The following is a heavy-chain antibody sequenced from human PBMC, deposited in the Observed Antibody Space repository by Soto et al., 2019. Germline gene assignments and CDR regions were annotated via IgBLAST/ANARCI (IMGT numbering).Heavy chain of an antibody. CDR1: GGTFSSYA. CDR3: ARGGITIFVHYYYGMDV. CDR2: IIPIFGTA. D-gene: IGHD3-3*01. Sequence: QVQLVQSGAEVKKPGSSVKVSCKASGGTFSSYAISWVRQAPGQGLEWMGGIIPIFGTANYAQKFQGRVTITADESTSSAYMELGSLRSEDTAVYYCARGGITIFVHYYYGMDVWGQGTTVTVSS. V-gene: IGHV1-69*01. J-gene: IGHJ6*01.